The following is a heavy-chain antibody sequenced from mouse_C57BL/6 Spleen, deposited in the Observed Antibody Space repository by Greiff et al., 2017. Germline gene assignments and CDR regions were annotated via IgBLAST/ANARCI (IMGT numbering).Heavy chain of an antibody. CDR3: ARPLSYWYFDV. Sequence: VQLQQSGAGLVKPGASVKLSCTASGFNIKDYYMHWVKQRTEQGLEWIGRIDPEDVETKYAPTFQGKATITADTSTNTAYLQLSSLTSEDTAVYYCARPLSYWYFDVWGTGTTVTVSS. V-gene: IGHV14-2*01. CDR1: GFNIKDYY. J-gene: IGHJ1*03. CDR2: IDPEDVET. D-gene: IGHD6-1*01.